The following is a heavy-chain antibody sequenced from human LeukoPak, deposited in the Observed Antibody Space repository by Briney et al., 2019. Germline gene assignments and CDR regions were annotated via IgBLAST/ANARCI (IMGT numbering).Heavy chain of an antibody. J-gene: IGHJ4*02. CDR2: IYYSGST. CDR1: GGSISSYY. CDR3: ARVRGYYDSSGYDY. D-gene: IGHD3-22*01. Sequence: TPSETLSLTCTVSGGSISSYYWSWIRQPPGKGLEWIGYIYYSGSTNYNPALKSRVTISEDTSKNQISLKLSSVTAADTAVYYCARVRGYYDSSGYDYWGQGTLVTVSS. V-gene: IGHV4-59*01.